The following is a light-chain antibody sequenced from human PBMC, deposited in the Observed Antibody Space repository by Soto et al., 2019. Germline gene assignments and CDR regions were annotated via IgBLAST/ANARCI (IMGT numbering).Light chain of an antibody. CDR3: QKYNSAPPFT. J-gene: IGKJ3*01. Sequence: DIRMTQSPSSLSASVGDRVTITCRARQGISNYLAWYQQKPGKVPKLLIYAASTLQSGVPSRFSGSGSGTDFTLTISSLQPEDVATYYCQKYNSAPPFTFGPGTKVDIK. CDR1: QGISNY. CDR2: AAS. V-gene: IGKV1-27*01.